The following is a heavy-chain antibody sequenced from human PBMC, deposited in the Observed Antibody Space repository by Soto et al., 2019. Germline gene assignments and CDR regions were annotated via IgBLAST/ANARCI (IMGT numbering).Heavy chain of an antibody. J-gene: IGHJ4*02. CDR3: AKALRSPYDYVWGSYRPTTYYFDY. V-gene: IGHV3-23*01. Sequence: GGSLRLSCAASGFTFSSYAMSWVRQAPGKGLEWVSAISGSGGSTYYADSVKGRFTISRDNSKNTLYLQMNSLRAEDTAVYYCAKALRSPYDYVWGSYRPTTYYFDYRGQGTLVTVSS. D-gene: IGHD3-16*02. CDR1: GFTFSSYA. CDR2: ISGSGGST.